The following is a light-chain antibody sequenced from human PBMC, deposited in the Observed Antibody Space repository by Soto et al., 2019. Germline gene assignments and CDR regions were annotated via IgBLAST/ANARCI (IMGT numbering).Light chain of an antibody. V-gene: IGLV2-23*01. CDR2: EGS. CDR3: CSYAGSSTYLV. CDR1: NSDVGSYNL. Sequence: QSALTQPASVSGSPGQSVTISCTGTNSDVGSYNLVSWYQQHPGRPPKLLLYEGSKRPSGISSRFSGSKSGNTASLTISGLQAEDEADYHCCSYAGSSTYLVFGGGTKLTV. J-gene: IGLJ3*02.